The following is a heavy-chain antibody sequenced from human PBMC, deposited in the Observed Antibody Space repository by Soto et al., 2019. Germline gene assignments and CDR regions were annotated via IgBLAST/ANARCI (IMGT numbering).Heavy chain of an antibody. Sequence: EVQLLESGGGLVQPGGSLRLSCAASGFTFSRYPTNWVRQAPGKGLEWVSAISGSGADTYYAASVKGRFTISRDNSKNTLYLQMNSMRAEDTAVYFCARDWQGDYWGQGTLVTVSS. D-gene: IGHD2-21*02. J-gene: IGHJ4*02. CDR1: GFTFSRYP. CDR2: ISGSGADT. V-gene: IGHV3-23*01. CDR3: ARDWQGDY.